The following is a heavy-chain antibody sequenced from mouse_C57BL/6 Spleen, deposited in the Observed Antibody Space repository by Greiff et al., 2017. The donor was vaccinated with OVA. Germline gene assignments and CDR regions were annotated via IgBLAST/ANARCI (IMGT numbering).Heavy chain of an antibody. CDR2: IDPSDSYT. J-gene: IGHJ4*01. CDR1: GYTFTSYW. Sequence: QVQLKQPGAELVMPGASVKLSCKASGYTFTSYWMHWVKQRPGQGLEWIGEIDPSDSYTNYNQKFKGKSTLTVDKSSSTAYMQLSSLTSEDSAVYNCARRFYYALDYWGQGTSVTVSS. V-gene: IGHV1-69*01. CDR3: ARRFYYALDY.